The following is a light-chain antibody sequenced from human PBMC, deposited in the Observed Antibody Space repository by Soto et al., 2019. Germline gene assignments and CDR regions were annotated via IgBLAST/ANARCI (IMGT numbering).Light chain of an antibody. Sequence: EIVMTQSPSTLSVSPGERATLSCRASQSVSSNLAWYQHKPGQAPRLLIYDVSNRATGIPARFSGSGSGTDFSLTISSLEPEDFAVYYCQQRSHWPRTFAQGTKVDIK. V-gene: IGKV3-11*01. CDR1: QSVSSN. CDR3: QQRSHWPRT. J-gene: IGKJ1*01. CDR2: DVS.